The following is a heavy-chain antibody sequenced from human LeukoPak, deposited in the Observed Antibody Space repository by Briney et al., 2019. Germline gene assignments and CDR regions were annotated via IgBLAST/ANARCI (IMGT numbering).Heavy chain of an antibody. D-gene: IGHD6-13*01. CDR1: GYSISSGYY. J-gene: IGHJ3*02. CDR2: IYNGGII. CDR3: ARDGKGSSWSTRSIGAFDI. V-gene: IGHV4-4*07. Sequence: SETLSLTCTVSGYSISSGYYWSWIRQPAGKGLEWIGRIYNGGIITYNPSLKSRVTMSIDTSNNQFSLRLRFVTAADTAVYYCARDGKGSSWSTRSIGAFDIWGQGTMVTVSS.